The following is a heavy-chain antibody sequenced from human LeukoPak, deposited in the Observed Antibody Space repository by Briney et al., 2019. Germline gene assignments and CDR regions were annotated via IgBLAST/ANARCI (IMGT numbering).Heavy chain of an antibody. V-gene: IGHV4-61*01. Sequence: PSETLSLTCTVSGGSISSGSYYWSWIRQPPGKGLEWIGYIYYSGSTNYNPSLKSRVTISVDTSKNQFSLKLSSVTAADTAVYYCARTPSVYCSGGNCYPGHFDYWGQGTLVTVSS. CDR3: ARTPSVYCSGGNCYPGHFDY. CDR2: IYYSGST. D-gene: IGHD2-15*01. J-gene: IGHJ4*02. CDR1: GGSISSGSYY.